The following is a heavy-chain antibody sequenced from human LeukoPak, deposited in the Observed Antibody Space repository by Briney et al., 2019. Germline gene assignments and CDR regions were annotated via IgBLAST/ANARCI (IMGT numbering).Heavy chain of an antibody. CDR3: AKGRYYDMLTGYSHFDY. Sequence: GGALRLSCAASGFTFSSYGMHWVRQAPGKGLEWVAVISYDGSNKYYADSVKGRFSISRDNSKKTLYLQMNSLRAEDTAVYYCAKGRYYDMLTGYSHFDYWGQGTLVTVSS. CDR2: ISYDGSNK. V-gene: IGHV3-30*18. J-gene: IGHJ4*02. D-gene: IGHD3-9*01. CDR1: GFTFSSYG.